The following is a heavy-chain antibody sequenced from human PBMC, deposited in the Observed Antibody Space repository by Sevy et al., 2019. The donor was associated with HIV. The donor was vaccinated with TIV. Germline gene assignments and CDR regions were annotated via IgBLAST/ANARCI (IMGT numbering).Heavy chain of an antibody. CDR2: LDTRGTT. CDR3: ARIRSQARYFDI. Sequence: SETLSLTCTVSGASISSYFWSWIRQPAGKGLEWIGRLDTRGTTNYNPSLKSRVTMSLDRPKNQFSLHLTSVTAADTAVYYCARIRSQARYFDIWGRGTLVTVSS. J-gene: IGHJ2*01. CDR1: GASISSYF. D-gene: IGHD4-17*01. V-gene: IGHV4-4*07.